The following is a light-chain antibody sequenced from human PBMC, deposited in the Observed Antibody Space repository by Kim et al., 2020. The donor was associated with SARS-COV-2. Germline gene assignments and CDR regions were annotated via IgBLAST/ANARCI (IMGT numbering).Light chain of an antibody. CDR1: QAITNY. CDR2: DAS. Sequence: TSLGERVTITCRASQAITNYLNWYQQKPGKAPKLLIYDASKLEKGVPSRFSGSGSGTDFTFTISSLQPEDIATYYCQQYDIVPPTFGQGTRLEIK. J-gene: IGKJ5*01. CDR3: QQYDIVPPT. V-gene: IGKV1-33*01.